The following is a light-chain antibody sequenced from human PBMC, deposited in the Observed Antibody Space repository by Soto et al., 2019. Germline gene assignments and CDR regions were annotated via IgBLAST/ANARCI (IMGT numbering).Light chain of an antibody. V-gene: IGKV1-39*01. CDR1: QRIGSY. CDR2: AAD. CDR3: QESYAIPWT. J-gene: IGKJ1*01. Sequence: ASVGDRVTITCRASQRIGSYLNWYQQKRGQAPSLLIYAADRLQSGVPSRFSGSGSGTEFTLSISGLQPEDSATYFCQESYAIPWTFGQGTKVDIK.